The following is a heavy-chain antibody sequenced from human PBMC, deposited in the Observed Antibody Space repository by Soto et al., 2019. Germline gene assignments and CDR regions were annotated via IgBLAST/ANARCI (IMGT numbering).Heavy chain of an antibody. CDR3: ARDDSERPATY. CDR1: GGSITSYY. Sequence: SETLSLTCIVSGGSITSYYWTWTRQPPGKGLEWIGCIYNGGSTNYNPSLKSRVTISVDTSKNQFSLKLSSVTAADTAVYYCARDDSERPATYWGQGTLVTV. V-gene: IGHV4-59*01. D-gene: IGHD3-10*01. CDR2: IYNGGST. J-gene: IGHJ4*02.